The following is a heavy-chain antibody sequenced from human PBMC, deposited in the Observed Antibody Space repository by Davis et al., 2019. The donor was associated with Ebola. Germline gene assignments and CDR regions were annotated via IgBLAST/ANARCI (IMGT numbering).Heavy chain of an antibody. D-gene: IGHD6-6*01. V-gene: IGHV3-23*01. CDR3: AKDRGSSSWYFDL. CDR1: GFTFSSYA. CDR2: ISGSGGST. J-gene: IGHJ2*01. Sequence: PGGSLRLSCAASGFTFSSYAMSWVRQAPGKGLEWVSAISGSGGSTYYADSVKGRFTISRGNSKNTLYLQMNSLRAEDTAVYYCAKDRGSSSWYFDLWGRGTLVTVSS.